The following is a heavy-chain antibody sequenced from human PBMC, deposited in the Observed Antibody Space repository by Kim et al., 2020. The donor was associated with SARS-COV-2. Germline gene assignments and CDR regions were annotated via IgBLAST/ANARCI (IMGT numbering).Heavy chain of an antibody. Sequence: SETLSLTCTVSGGSISSYYWSWIRQPPGKGLEWIGYIYYSGSTNYNPSLKSRVTISVDTSKNQFTLKLSSVTAADTAVYYCARDRVVRGVIQDYYYYGMDVWGQGATVTVSS. J-gene: IGHJ6*02. CDR2: IYYSGST. CDR1: GGSISSYY. V-gene: IGHV4-59*01. CDR3: ARDRVVRGVIQDYYYYGMDV. D-gene: IGHD3-10*01.